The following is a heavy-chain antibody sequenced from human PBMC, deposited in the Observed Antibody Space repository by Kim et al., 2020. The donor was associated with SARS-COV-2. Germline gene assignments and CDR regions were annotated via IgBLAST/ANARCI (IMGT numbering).Heavy chain of an antibody. CDR3: AGDRVKRYSSSSGLNY. Sequence: GGSLRLSCAASGFTFSSYAMSWVRQAPGKGLEWVSAISGSGGSTYYADSVKGRFTISRDNSKNTLYLQMNSLRAEDTAVYYCAGDRVKRYSSSSGLNYWGQGTLVTVSS. V-gene: IGHV3-23*01. J-gene: IGHJ4*02. D-gene: IGHD6-6*01. CDR2: ISGSGGST. CDR1: GFTFSSYA.